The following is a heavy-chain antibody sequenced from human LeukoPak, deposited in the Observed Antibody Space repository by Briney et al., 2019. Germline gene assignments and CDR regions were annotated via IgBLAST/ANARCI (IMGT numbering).Heavy chain of an antibody. D-gene: IGHD5-12*01. CDR2: ISSSSSYI. V-gene: IGHV3-21*01. J-gene: IGHJ4*02. Sequence: PWGSPRLSFAASGFTFRSYSMNWGRQAPGKGLEWGSSISSSSSYIYYADSVKGRFTISRDNAKNSLYLQMNSLRAEDTAVYYCARDEGDIVATIFDYWGQGTLVTVSS. CDR3: ARDEGDIVATIFDY. CDR1: GFTFRSYS.